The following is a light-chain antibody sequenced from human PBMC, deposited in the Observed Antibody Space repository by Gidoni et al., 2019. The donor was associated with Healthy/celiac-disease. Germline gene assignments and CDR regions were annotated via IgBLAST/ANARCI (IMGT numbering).Light chain of an antibody. CDR1: QSISSY. Sequence: DIQMTQSQSSLSASVGDRVTITCRASQSISSYLNWYQQKPGKAPKLLIYAASSLQSGVPSRFSGSGSGTDFTLTISSLQPEDFATYYCQQSYSTLSIYTFGQGTQLEIK. CDR3: QQSYSTLSIYT. J-gene: IGKJ2*01. V-gene: IGKV1-39*01. CDR2: AAS.